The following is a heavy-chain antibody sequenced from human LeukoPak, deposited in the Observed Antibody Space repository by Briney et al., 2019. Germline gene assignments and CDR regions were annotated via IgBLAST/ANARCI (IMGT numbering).Heavy chain of an antibody. J-gene: IGHJ3*02. Sequence: QAGGSLRLSCAASGFTFSSYAMSWVRQAPGKGLEWVSAISGSGGSTYYADSVKGRFTISRDNSKNTLYLQMNSLRAEDTALYYCARDRAHNPYYYGSGSYYPEDAFDIWGQGTMVTVSS. V-gene: IGHV3-23*01. D-gene: IGHD3-10*01. CDR3: ARDRAHNPYYYGSGSYYPEDAFDI. CDR2: ISGSGGST. CDR1: GFTFSSYA.